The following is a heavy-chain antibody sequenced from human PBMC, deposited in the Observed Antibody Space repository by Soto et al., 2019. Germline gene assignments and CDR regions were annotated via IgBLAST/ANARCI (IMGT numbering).Heavy chain of an antibody. Sequence: ASVKVSCKASGYTFTSYGSSWVRQAPGQGREWMGWISADNGNTNYAQKLQGRVTMTTDTSTSTAYLEPRSLRSDDTAVYSCASSSDGIAVAGSDFDYWGQGTLVTVHS. J-gene: IGHJ4*02. CDR3: ASSSDGIAVAGSDFDY. D-gene: IGHD6-19*01. CDR1: GYTFTSYG. V-gene: IGHV1-18*04. CDR2: ISADNGNT.